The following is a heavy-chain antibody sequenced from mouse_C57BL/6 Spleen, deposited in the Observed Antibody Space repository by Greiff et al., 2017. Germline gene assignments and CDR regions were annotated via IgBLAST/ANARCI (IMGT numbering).Heavy chain of an antibody. CDR3: ARSGYYYYGSSSPFAY. D-gene: IGHD1-1*01. J-gene: IGHJ3*01. V-gene: IGHV1-64*01. CDR2: IHPNSGST. CDR1: GYTFTSYW. Sequence: QVQLQQPGAELVKPGASVKLSCKASGYTFTSYWMHWVKQRPGQGLEWIGMIHPNSGSTNYNEKFKSKATLTVDKSSSTAYMQLSSLTSEDSAVYYCARSGYYYYGSSSPFAYWGQGTLVTVSA.